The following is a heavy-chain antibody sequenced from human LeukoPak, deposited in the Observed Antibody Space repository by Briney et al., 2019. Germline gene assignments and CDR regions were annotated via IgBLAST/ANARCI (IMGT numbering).Heavy chain of an antibody. Sequence: PGRSLRLSCAASGFTFSNYGMHWVRQAPGKGLEWVAVISYDESDKYYADSVKGRFTISRDNSKNTLYLQMNNLRPEDTAVYYCAKGVVAATNAAYYGMDVWGQGTTVTVSS. CDR1: GFTFSNYG. V-gene: IGHV3-30*18. CDR3: AKGVVAATNAAYYGMDV. J-gene: IGHJ6*02. CDR2: ISYDESDK. D-gene: IGHD2-15*01.